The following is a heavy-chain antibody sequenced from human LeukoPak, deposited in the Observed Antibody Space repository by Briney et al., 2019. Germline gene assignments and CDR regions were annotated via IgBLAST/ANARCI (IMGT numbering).Heavy chain of an antibody. Sequence: ASVKVSCKASGYTFTSYYMHWVRQAPGQGLGWMGIINPSGGSTSYAKKFQRRVTMTTDTSTSTGYMELSSLRSEDTAVYYCACSYSWSSSTPDYWGQGTLVTVSS. V-gene: IGHV1-46*01. CDR3: ACSYSWSSSTPDY. D-gene: IGHD1-26*01. CDR1: GYTFTSYY. CDR2: INPSGGST. J-gene: IGHJ4*02.